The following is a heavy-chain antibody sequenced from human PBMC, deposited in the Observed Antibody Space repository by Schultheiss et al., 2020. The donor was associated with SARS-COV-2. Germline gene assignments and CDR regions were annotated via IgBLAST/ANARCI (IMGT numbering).Heavy chain of an antibody. V-gene: IGHV3-30*12. Sequence: GESLKISCAASGFTFSSYGMHWVRQAPGKGLEWVAVISYDGSNKYYADSVKGRFTISRDNSKNTLYLQMNSLRAEDTAVYYCARTSGVGAVRGAVWGQGTLVTVSS. CDR2: ISYDGSNK. CDR1: GFTFSSYG. J-gene: IGHJ4*02. CDR3: ARTSGVGAVRGAV. D-gene: IGHD3-10*01.